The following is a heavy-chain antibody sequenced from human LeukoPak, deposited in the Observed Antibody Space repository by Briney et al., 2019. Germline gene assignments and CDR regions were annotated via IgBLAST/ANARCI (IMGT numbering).Heavy chain of an antibody. CDR2: IRYDGSNK. Sequence: GGSLRLSCAASGFTFSSYGMHWVRQAPGKGLEWVAFIRYDGSNKYYADSVKGRFTISRDNSKNTLYLQMNSLRAEDTAVYYCAKGRTTLWFGELLPDYWGQGTLVTVSS. CDR3: AKGRTTLWFGELLPDY. D-gene: IGHD3-10*01. V-gene: IGHV3-30*02. J-gene: IGHJ4*02. CDR1: GFTFSSYG.